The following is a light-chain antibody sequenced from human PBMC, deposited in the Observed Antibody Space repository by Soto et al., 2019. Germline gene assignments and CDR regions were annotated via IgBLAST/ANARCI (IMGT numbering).Light chain of an antibody. V-gene: IGKV3-20*01. Sequence: EIVLTQSPGTLSFSPGERATLSCRASQSVSSSYLAWYQQKPGQAPRLLIYGASSRATGIPDRFSGSGSGTDFTLTISSLEPEDFAVYYCQQHGSSPYTFGQGTKLEIK. J-gene: IGKJ2*01. CDR2: GAS. CDR1: QSVSSSY. CDR3: QQHGSSPYT.